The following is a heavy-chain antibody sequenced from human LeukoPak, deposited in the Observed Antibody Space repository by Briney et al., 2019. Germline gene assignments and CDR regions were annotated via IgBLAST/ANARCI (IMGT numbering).Heavy chain of an antibody. CDR3: ARGPSQLWFGELATDY. D-gene: IGHD3-10*01. V-gene: IGHV4-59*12. J-gene: IGHJ4*02. Sequence: SETLSLTCTVSGGSIRSYYWTWIRQPPGKGLEWIGYIYYSGSTNYNPSLKSRVTISVDTSKNQFSLKLSSVTAADTAVYYCARGPSQLWFGELATDYWGQGTLVTVSS. CDR1: GGSIRSYY. CDR2: IYYSGST.